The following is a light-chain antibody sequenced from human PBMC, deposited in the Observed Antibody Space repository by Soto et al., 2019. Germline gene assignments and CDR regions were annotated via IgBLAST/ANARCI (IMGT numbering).Light chain of an antibody. Sequence: GDRVTITCRASQSFSSWLAWYQQKPGKAPKLLIYKASTLESGVPSGFSGSGSGTEFTLTISSLQPDDFATYYCQQYNNYPYTFGQGTKLEIK. CDR3: QQYNNYPYT. CDR1: QSFSSW. CDR2: KAS. J-gene: IGKJ2*01. V-gene: IGKV1-5*03.